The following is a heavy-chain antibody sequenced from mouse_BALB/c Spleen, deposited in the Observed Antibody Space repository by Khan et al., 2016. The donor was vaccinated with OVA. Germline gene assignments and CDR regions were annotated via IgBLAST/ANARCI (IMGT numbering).Heavy chain of an antibody. CDR2: ISYSGST. CDR1: GYSITSGYG. Sequence: EVQLQESGPGLVKPSQSLSLTCTVTGYSITSGYGWNWIRQFPGNKLEWMGFISYSGSTNYNPSLKSRISLTRDTSKNQFCLQLTSVTTEDTATYYCARTARIKYWGQGTTLTVSS. J-gene: IGHJ2*01. D-gene: IGHD1-2*01. CDR3: ARTARIKY. V-gene: IGHV3-2*02.